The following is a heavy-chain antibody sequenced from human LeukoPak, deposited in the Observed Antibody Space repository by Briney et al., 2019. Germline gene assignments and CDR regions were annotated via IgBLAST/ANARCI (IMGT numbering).Heavy chain of an antibody. CDR3: ARGLRYSSGWAYFDY. J-gene: IGHJ4*02. Sequence: GGSLRLSCAASGFTVSNNYMSWVRQAPGKGLEWVSVIYSGGTTYYADSVKGRFTISRDNSKNTLYLQMNSLRADDTAVYYCARGLRYSSGWAYFDYWGQGTLVTVFS. CDR1: GFTVSNNY. D-gene: IGHD6-19*01. V-gene: IGHV3-53*01. CDR2: IYSGGTT.